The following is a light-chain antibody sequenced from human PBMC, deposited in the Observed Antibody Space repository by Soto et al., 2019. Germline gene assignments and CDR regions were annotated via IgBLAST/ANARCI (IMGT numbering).Light chain of an antibody. CDR1: QSVSSW. CDR3: QQYRSYSWT. V-gene: IGKV1-5*03. Sequence: DVQLTQSPSTLSASVGDRVTITCRASQSVSSWLAWYQAKPGKAPNLLIYKASTLESGVPSRFHGRGSGTEFTLTISSLQPDDFATYYCQQYRSYSWTFGQGTKVEI. CDR2: KAS. J-gene: IGKJ1*01.